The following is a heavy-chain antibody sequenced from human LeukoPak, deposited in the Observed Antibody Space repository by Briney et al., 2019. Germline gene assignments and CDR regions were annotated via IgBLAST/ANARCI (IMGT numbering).Heavy chain of an antibody. CDR2: INPNSGGT. J-gene: IGHJ3*02. CDR3: ARPYYYDSRYYPEGEAFDI. V-gene: IGHV1-2*02. Sequence: ASVKVSCKASGYTFTGYYMHWVRHAPGQGLEWMGWINPNSGGTNYAQKFQGRVTMTRDTSISTAYMELSRLRSDDTAVYYCARPYYYDSRYYPEGEAFDIWGQGTMVTVSS. CDR1: GYTFTGYY. D-gene: IGHD3-22*01.